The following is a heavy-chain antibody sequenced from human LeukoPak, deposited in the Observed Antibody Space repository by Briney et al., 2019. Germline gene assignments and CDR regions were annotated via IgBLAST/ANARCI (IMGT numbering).Heavy chain of an antibody. CDR2: ISSSSSYI. D-gene: IGHD3-10*01. V-gene: IGHV3-21*01. J-gene: IGHJ4*02. CDR3: ARPYGSGRYYGY. Sequence: PGGPLRLSCAASGFTFSSYSMNWVRQAPGKGLEWVSSISSSSSYIYYADSVKGRFTISRDNAKNSLYLQMNSLRAEDTAVYYCARPYGSGRYYGYWGQGTLVTVSS. CDR1: GFTFSSYS.